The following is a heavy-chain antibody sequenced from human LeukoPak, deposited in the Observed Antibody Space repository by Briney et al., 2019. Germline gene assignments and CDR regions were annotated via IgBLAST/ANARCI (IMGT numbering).Heavy chain of an antibody. CDR3: AKDLHDYLGGSYRGYFDS. Sequence: GGSVTLFCATSGFTFDYYAMHWVRHIPGKAPEWVSLISGDGGRTKYADSVNGRFSMSRDNNKKSLYLQINNLRNEDTALYYCAKDLHDYLGGSYRGYFDSWVQG. CDR1: GFTFDYYA. V-gene: IGHV3-43*02. D-gene: IGHD3-16*02. J-gene: IGHJ4*02. CDR2: ISGDGGRT.